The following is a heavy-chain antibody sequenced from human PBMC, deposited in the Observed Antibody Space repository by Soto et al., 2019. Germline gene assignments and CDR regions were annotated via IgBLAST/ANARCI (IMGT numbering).Heavy chain of an antibody. CDR2: IYYSGST. D-gene: IGHD6-19*01. Sequence: PSETLSLTCTVSGGSISSYYWSWIRQPPGKGLEWIGYIYYSGSTYYNPSLKSRVTISVDTSKNQFSLKLSSVTAADTAVYYCARGVIAVAGYHFDFWGQGALVTVSS. CDR1: GGSISSYY. J-gene: IGHJ4*02. CDR3: ARGVIAVAGYHFDF. V-gene: IGHV4-59*12.